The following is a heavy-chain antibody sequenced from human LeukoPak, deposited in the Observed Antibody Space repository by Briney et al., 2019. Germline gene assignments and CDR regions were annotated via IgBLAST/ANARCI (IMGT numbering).Heavy chain of an antibody. V-gene: IGHV4-39*07. Sequence: SETLSLTCTVSGGFISSSRYYWGWIRQPPGGGLEWIGTIYYTGSTYYNPSLETRVSTSVDTSKNQFSLNLTSMTAADTAVYYCARETVADHAFDVWGQGTKVTVSS. CDR2: IYYTGST. J-gene: IGHJ3*01. CDR3: ARETVADHAFDV. CDR1: GGFISSSRYY. D-gene: IGHD4-23*01.